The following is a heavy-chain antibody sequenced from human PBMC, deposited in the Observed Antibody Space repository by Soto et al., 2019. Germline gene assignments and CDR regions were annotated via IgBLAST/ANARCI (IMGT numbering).Heavy chain of an antibody. V-gene: IGHV1-18*01. CDR1: GYTFTSYG. CDR3: ARTEYYSSSYDMDV. CDR2: ISANNGDT. J-gene: IGHJ6*02. Sequence: QVQLVQSGAEVKKPGASVKVSCRASGYTFTSYGISGVRQAPGQGGEWMGWISANNGDTNYAQKLHGRVTMTTDTSTSTDYIELRSLRSDDTAVYYCARTEYYSSSYDMDVRVQGTPVTASS.